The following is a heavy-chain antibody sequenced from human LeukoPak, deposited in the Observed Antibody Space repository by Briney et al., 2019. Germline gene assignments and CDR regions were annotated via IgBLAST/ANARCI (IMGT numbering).Heavy chain of an antibody. CDR3: TTYDSSGEYFDY. CDR1: GFTFSGSA. CDR2: IRSKANSYAT. Sequence: GGSLRLSCAASGFTFSGSAMHWVRQASGKGPEWVGRIRSKANSYATAYAASVKGRFTISRDDSKNTAYLQMNSLKTEDTAVYYCTTYDSSGEYFDYWGQGTLVTVSS. V-gene: IGHV3-73*01. J-gene: IGHJ4*02. D-gene: IGHD3-22*01.